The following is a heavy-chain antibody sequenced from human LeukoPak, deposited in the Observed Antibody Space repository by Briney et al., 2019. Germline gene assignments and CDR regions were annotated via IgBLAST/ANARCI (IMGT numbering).Heavy chain of an antibody. CDR1: GGSISSSNW. CDR3: ARENFDWLSSLAYGMDV. Sequence: SGTLSLTCAVSGGSISSSNWWSWVRQPPGKGLEWIGEIYHSGSTNYNPSLKSRVTISVDKSKNQFSLKLSSVTAADTAIYYCARENFDWLSSLAYGMDVWGQGTTVIVSS. CDR2: IYHSGST. D-gene: IGHD3-9*01. V-gene: IGHV4-4*02. J-gene: IGHJ6*02.